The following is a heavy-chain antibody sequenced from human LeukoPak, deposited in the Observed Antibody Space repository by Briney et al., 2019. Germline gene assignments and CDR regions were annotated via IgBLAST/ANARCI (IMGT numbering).Heavy chain of an antibody. V-gene: IGHV1-69*13. CDR1: GGTFSSYA. Sequence: ASVKVSCKASGGTFSSYAISWVRQAPGQGLEWMGGIIPIFGTANYAQKFQGRVTITADESTSTAYMELSSLRSEDTAAYYCASSTSKTTYYYYGMDVWGQGTTVTVSS. D-gene: IGHD2-2*01. CDR3: ASSTSKTTYYYYGMDV. CDR2: IIPIFGTA. J-gene: IGHJ6*02.